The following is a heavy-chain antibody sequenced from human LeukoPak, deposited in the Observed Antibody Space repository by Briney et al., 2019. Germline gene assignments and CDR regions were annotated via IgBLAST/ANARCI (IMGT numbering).Heavy chain of an antibody. V-gene: IGHV3-53*01. D-gene: IGHD6-13*01. CDR3: ARGYSSSWYPFVP. J-gene: IGHJ5*02. CDR1: GFTVSSNY. CDR2: IYSGGST. Sequence: GGSLRLSCAASGFTVSSNYMSWVRQAPGKGLEWVSVIYSGGSTYYADSVKGRFNISRDNSKNTLYLQMNSLRAEDTAVYYSARGYSSSWYPFVPWGQGTLVTVSS.